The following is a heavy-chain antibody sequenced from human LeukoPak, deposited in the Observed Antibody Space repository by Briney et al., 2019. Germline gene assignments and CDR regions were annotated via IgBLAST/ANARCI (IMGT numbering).Heavy chain of an antibody. Sequence: ASVKVSCKASGYTFTGYYMHWVRQAPGQGLEWMGWINPNSGGTNYAQKFQGRVTMTRDTSISTAYMELSSLRSEDTAVYYCAREGGIVVVPAALRDWGQGTLVTVSS. J-gene: IGHJ1*01. CDR3: AREGGIVVVPAALRD. CDR1: GYTFTGYY. D-gene: IGHD2-2*01. V-gene: IGHV1-2*02. CDR2: INPNSGGT.